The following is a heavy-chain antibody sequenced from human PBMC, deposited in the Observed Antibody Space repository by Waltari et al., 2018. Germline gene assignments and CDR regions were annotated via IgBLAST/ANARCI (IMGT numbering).Heavy chain of an antibody. Sequence: VQRVASGGGLVQPVWSLRLSCEVSGLIVSSNHMILVRHASGRGRERVSVIHRGGTTNYAADVQSRFTIAKDRSMTSVYLEMKTLRVEDTAIYSCASGGCGSSHRCSGGFHYVMDVWGHGTTANVS. CDR2: IHRGGTT. CDR1: GLIVSSNH. V-gene: IGHV3-53*01. J-gene: IGHJ6*02. D-gene: IGHD6-13*01. CDR3: ASGGCGSSHRCSGGFHYVMDV.